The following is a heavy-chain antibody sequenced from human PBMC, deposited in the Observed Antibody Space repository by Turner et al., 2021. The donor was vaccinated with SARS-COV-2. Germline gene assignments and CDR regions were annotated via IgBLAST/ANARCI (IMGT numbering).Heavy chain of an antibody. CDR2: IYYSGST. J-gene: IGHJ6*02. CDR1: GFSLRSSGYY. Sequence: QLQLQESGPGLVKPSATLSLTFTVSGFSLRSSGYYWVWLRQPPGKGLEWIGSIYYSGSTYYNPSLQSRVTISVDTSKNQFSLKLSSVTAADTAVYYCATQRVNLFGTTYYYYGMDVWGQGTTVTVSS. V-gene: IGHV4-39*01. CDR3: ATQRVNLFGTTYYYYGMDV. D-gene: IGHD1-7*01.